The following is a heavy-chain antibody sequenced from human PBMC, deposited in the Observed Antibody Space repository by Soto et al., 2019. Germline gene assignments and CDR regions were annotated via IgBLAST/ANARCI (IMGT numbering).Heavy chain of an antibody. D-gene: IGHD3-10*01. CDR2: IIPMFGT. J-gene: IGHJ6*02. CDR1: GGTFNNYA. Sequence: GASVKVSCKASGGTFNNYAITWVRQAPGQGLEWMGGIIPMFGTNYAQKFQDRVTIAADESTGTAYMELSGLRSEDTAVYFCARPNSYGVTFHYYYGMDVWGQGTTVTVSS. V-gene: IGHV1-69*13. CDR3: ARPNSYGVTFHYYYGMDV.